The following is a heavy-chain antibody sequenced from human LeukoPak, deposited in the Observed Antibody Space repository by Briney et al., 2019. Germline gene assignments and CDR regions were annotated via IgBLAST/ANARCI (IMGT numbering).Heavy chain of an antibody. V-gene: IGHV4-39*07. CDR2: IYYRDST. D-gene: IGHD3-16*01. CDR1: GGSISSRSYY. Sequence: KPSETLSLTCTVYGGSISSRSYYWGSLRQPPGKGLEWIGSIYYRDSTYYNPSLKSRITILIDTSKNQFSLKLSSVTAADTAVYYCARGGYYYLDVWGKGTTVAVSS. CDR3: ARGGYYYLDV. J-gene: IGHJ6*03.